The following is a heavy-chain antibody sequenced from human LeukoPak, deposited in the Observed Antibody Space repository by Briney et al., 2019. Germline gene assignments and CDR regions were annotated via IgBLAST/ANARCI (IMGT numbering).Heavy chain of an antibody. V-gene: IGHV3-33*08. CDR2: IRYDGSNK. CDR1: GFTFSSYG. Sequence: PGGSLRLSCAASGFTFSSYGMHWVRQAPGKGLEWVAVIRYDGSNKYYADSVKGRFTNSRDNSKNTLYLQMNSLRAEDTAVYYCARDQTTVSTDLDYWGQGTLVTVSS. J-gene: IGHJ4*02. CDR3: ARDQTTVSTDLDY. D-gene: IGHD4-17*01.